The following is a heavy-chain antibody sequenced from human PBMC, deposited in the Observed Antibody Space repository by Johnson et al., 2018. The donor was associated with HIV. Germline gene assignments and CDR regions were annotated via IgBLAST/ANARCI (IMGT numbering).Heavy chain of an antibody. J-gene: IGHJ3*02. CDR3: AKDRNALDWWSDAFDM. V-gene: IGHV3-33*06. CDR1: GFTFSSYG. Sequence: VQLVESGGGVVQPGRSLRLSCAASGFTFSSYGMHWVRQAPGKGLEWVAVIWYDGSNKYYADSVKGRFTISRDNSKNTLYLQMNSLRAEDTAVYYCAKDRNALDWWSDAFDMWGQGTMVTVSS. D-gene: IGHD2-8*02. CDR2: IWYDGSNK.